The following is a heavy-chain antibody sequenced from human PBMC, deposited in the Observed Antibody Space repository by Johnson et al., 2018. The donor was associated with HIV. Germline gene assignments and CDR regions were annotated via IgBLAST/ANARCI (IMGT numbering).Heavy chain of an antibody. D-gene: IGHD3-22*01. J-gene: IGHJ3*02. V-gene: IGHV3-66*01. CDR1: GFTVSNNF. CDR2: IYSGGNT. CDR3: ARDATYYYDSSGYHDAFDI. Sequence: SLRLSCAASGFTVSNNFMNWVRQAPGKGLEWVSLIYSGGNTYYADSVRGRFTISRDNFKNTLYLQMNSLRAEDTAVYYCARDATYYYDSSGYHDAFDIWGQGTMVTVSS.